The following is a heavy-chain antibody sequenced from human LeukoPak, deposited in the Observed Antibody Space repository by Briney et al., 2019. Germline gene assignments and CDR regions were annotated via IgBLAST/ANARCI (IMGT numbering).Heavy chain of an antibody. J-gene: IGHJ4*02. Sequence: PSETLSLTCTVSGGSISSSSYYWGWIRQPPGKGLEWIGSIYYSGSTYYNPSLESRVTISVDTSKNQFSLKLSSVTAADTAVYYCARLDERRGYSYGLFDYWGQGTLVTVSS. D-gene: IGHD5-18*01. V-gene: IGHV4-39*01. CDR1: GGSISSSSYY. CDR3: ARLDERRGYSYGLFDY. CDR2: IYYSGST.